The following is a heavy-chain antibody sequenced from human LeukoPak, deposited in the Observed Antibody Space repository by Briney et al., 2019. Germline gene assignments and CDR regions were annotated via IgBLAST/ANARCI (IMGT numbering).Heavy chain of an antibody. J-gene: IGHJ5*02. Sequence: ASVKVSXKASGYTFTGYYMHWVRQAPGRGLEWIGWINPNSGATKYAQKFQGRVTMTRDTSISTAYMEVSRLRFDDTAVYYCARDGGWYQLLWWFDPWGQGTLVTVSS. CDR3: ARDGGWYQLLWWFDP. CDR1: GYTFTGYY. V-gene: IGHV1-2*02. CDR2: INPNSGAT. D-gene: IGHD2-2*01.